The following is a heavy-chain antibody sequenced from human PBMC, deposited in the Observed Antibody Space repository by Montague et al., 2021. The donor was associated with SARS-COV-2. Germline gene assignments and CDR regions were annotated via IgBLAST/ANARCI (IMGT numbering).Heavy chain of an antibody. CDR3: ARQPRNYYDSGSYWALGDY. Sequence: SETLSLTCTVSGGSISNYYWSWIRQPAGKGLDWIGRVSASGTIXXXPSXXXRXTMSVDTSKNQFSLKLSSVTAADTAVYYCARQPRNYYDSGSYWALGDYWGQGTLVTVSS. CDR1: GGSISNYY. J-gene: IGHJ4*02. V-gene: IGHV4-4*07. D-gene: IGHD3-10*01. CDR2: VSASGTI.